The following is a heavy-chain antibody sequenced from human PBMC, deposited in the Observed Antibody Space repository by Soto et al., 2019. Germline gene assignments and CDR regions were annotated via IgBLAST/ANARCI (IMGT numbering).Heavy chain of an antibody. CDR1: DGSISSSSYY. V-gene: IGHV4-39*01. Sequence: QLQLQESGPGLVKPSETLSLTCTVSDGSISSSSYYWGWIRQPPGKGLEWIGNVYYTGSTYYNPALKSRVTMSLDTSKNQFSLKLSSVTAADTAIYYCAQQPSDVWGQGTAVTVSS. D-gene: IGHD6-13*01. J-gene: IGHJ6*02. CDR3: AQQPSDV. CDR2: VYYTGST.